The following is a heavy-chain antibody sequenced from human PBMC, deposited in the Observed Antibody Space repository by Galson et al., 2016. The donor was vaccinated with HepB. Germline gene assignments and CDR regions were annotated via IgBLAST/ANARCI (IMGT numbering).Heavy chain of an antibody. CDR3: ARALRDDFWRGYYSGNLYYYGMDV. CDR2: INSDGSSA. J-gene: IGHJ6*02. Sequence: SLRLSCAASAFTFSNNWMYWVRQAPGKGLVWVSRINSDGSSASYAESVKGRFTISRDNAKNTLYLQANSLRAEDTAVYYCARALRDDFWRGYYSGNLYYYGMDVWGQGTTVTVSS. V-gene: IGHV3-74*01. D-gene: IGHD3-3*01. CDR1: AFTFSNNW.